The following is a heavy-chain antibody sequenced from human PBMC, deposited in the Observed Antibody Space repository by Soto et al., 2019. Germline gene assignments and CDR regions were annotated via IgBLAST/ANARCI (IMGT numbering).Heavy chain of an antibody. Sequence: QVQLVQSGAEVKKPGSSVTVSCKASGGTFDNYAINWVRQAPGQGLECVGGIIPMFGTTDYAQKCKGRVTIPADADESPSTVNMDMSTLRSHDTAVYSCAIGPRGRLLHFEYWGQGTRVTVSS. D-gene: IGHD5-12*01. CDR3: AIGPRGRLLHFEY. V-gene: IGHV1-69*01. CDR1: GGTFDNYA. CDR2: IIPMFGTT. J-gene: IGHJ4*02.